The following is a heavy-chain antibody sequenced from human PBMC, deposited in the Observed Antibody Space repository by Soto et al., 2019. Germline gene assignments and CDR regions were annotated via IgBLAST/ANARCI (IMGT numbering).Heavy chain of an antibody. J-gene: IGHJ4*02. V-gene: IGHV5-51*01. CDR3: ARVVDQFDTNGYFDS. CDR1: GYSFSSFW. D-gene: IGHD2-8*01. Sequence: AALKISCKVFGYSFSSFWIAWVRQVPGKGLEWMGSIWPDDSETRYSPSFEGQVTISAAKSFSTAYLQWSSLKASETAIYYCARVVDQFDTNGYFDSWGQGTLVTGSS. CDR2: IWPDDSET.